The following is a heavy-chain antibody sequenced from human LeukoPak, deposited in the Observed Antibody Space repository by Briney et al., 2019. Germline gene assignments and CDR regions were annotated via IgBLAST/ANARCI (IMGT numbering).Heavy chain of an antibody. J-gene: IGHJ4*02. D-gene: IGHD2-21*02. V-gene: IGHV3-7*01. CDR3: ARDGGGGGDCYYDY. CDR1: GFTFSRFW. Sequence: GGSLRLSCAASGFTFSRFWMSWVRQAPGKGLEWVATIKQDGSKKYHVDSVKGRFTISRDNAKNSLSLQMNSLRAEDTAVYYCARDGGGGGDCYYDYWGQGTLVTVSS. CDR2: IKQDGSKK.